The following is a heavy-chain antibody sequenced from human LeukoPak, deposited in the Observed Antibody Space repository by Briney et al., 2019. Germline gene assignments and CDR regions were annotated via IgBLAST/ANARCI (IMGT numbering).Heavy chain of an antibody. J-gene: IGHJ4*02. D-gene: IGHD6-6*01. CDR2: ISWNSGII. Sequence: GGSLRLSCAASGFTFDDYAMHWVREAPGKGLEWVSRISWNSGIIDYADSVKGRFTISRDNAKNSLYLQMNSLRAEDMALYYCAKDTTYSTSSGGIDYWGQGTLVTVSS. CDR3: AKDTTYSTSSGGIDY. V-gene: IGHV3-9*03. CDR1: GFTFDDYA.